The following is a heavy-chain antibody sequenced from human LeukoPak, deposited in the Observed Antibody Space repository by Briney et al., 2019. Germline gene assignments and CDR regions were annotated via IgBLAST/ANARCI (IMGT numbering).Heavy chain of an antibody. Sequence: PGGSLRLSCAASGFTFSSYSMNWVRQAPGKGLEWVSSISSSSSYIYYADSVKGRFTISRDNAKNSLYLQMNSLRAEDTALYYCAKGHMGIFWFDPWGQGTLVTVSS. CDR3: AKGHMGIFWFDP. CDR1: GFTFSSYS. CDR2: ISSSSSYI. J-gene: IGHJ5*02. D-gene: IGHD7-27*01. V-gene: IGHV3-21*04.